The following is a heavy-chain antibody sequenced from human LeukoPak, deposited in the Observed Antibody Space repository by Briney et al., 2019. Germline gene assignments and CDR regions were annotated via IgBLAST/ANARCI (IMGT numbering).Heavy chain of an antibody. D-gene: IGHD2-2*01. J-gene: IGHJ3*02. V-gene: IGHV1-18*01. CDR3: AREYCSSTSCFGDAFDI. CDR2: INAYNGNT. CDR1: GYTFTSYI. Sequence: ASVKVSCKASGYTFTSYIISWVRQAPGQGLEWMGWINAYNGNTDYAQRVQGRVTMTTDTSTSTAYMELRSLRSDDTAVYYCAREYCSSTSCFGDAFDIWGQGTMVTVSS.